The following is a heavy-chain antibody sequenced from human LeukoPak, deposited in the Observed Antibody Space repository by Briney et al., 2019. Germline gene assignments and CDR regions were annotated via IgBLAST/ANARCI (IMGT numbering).Heavy chain of an antibody. D-gene: IGHD2-15*01. CDR3: ARDFGDNCSGGSCYLRFDY. CDR2: IGTAGDT. J-gene: IGHJ4*02. V-gene: IGHV3-13*01. Sequence: GGSLRLSCAASGFTFSSYDMHWVRQATGKGLEWVSAIGTAGDTYYPGSVKGRFTISRENAKNSLYLQMNSLRAGDTAVYYCARDFGDNCSGGSCYLRFDYWGQGTLVTVSS. CDR1: GFTFSSYD.